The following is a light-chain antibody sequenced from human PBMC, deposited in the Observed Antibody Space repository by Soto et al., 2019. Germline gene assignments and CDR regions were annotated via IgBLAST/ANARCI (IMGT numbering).Light chain of an antibody. CDR1: QSISSW. J-gene: IGKJ1*01. Sequence: DIQMTQSPSTLSASVGDRVTITCRASQSISSWLAWYQQKPGKAPKLLIYDASSLESGVPSRFSDSGSGTEFTLTIRSLQPDDFATYYCQQYNSYSWTFGQGTKVEIK. V-gene: IGKV1-5*01. CDR2: DAS. CDR3: QQYNSYSWT.